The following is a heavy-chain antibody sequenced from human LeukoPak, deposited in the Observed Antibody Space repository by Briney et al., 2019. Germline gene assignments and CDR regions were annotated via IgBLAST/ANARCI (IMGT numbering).Heavy chain of an antibody. D-gene: IGHD3-22*01. J-gene: IGHJ4*02. CDR3: ARVVWDSSGYYIDF. CDR1: GFTFSSYS. Sequence: GGSPRLSCGASGFTFSSYSMKWVRQAPGKGLEWVSSISSSSSYIYYADSVKGRFTISRDNAKNSLYLQMNSLRAEDTAVYYCARVVWDSSGYYIDFWGQGTLVTVSS. V-gene: IGHV3-21*01. CDR2: ISSSSSYI.